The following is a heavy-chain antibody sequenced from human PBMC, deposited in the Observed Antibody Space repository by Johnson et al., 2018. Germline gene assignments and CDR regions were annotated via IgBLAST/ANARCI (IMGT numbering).Heavy chain of an antibody. CDR2: TYYSGNT. CDR1: GGSISGTY. CDR3: ARGSTGEFV. V-gene: IGHV4-59*12. D-gene: IGHD7-27*01. J-gene: IGHJ3*01. Sequence: QVQLQESGPGLVKPSETLSLTCTVSGGSISGTYWSWIRQPPGKALEWIGYTYYSGNTNYNPSLKSRVTISVDLSKNQFSLNLNSVTAADTALYYCARGSTGEFVWGQGTMVTVSS.